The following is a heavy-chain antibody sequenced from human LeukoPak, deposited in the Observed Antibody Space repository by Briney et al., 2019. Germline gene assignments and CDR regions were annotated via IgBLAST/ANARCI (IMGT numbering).Heavy chain of an antibody. D-gene: IGHD3-10*01. CDR2: IYARGST. CDR1: GGSISSYY. J-gene: IGHJ4*02. Sequence: PSETLSLTCTVSGGSISSYYWSWIRQPAGKGLEWIGRIYARGSTNYNPSLKSRVTISVDTSKNQFSLKLSSVTAADTAVYYCARSGLRFGEFDYWGQGTLVTVSS. V-gene: IGHV4-4*07. CDR3: ARSGLRFGEFDY.